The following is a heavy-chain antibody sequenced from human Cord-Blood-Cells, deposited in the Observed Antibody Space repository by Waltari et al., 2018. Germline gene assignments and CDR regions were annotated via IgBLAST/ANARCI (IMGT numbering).Heavy chain of an antibody. D-gene: IGHD3-22*01. CDR1: GGSISSYY. CDR3: ARGGYYYDSSGYYFDY. CDR2: IYTSGST. Sequence: QVQLQESGPGLVKPSETLSLTCTVSGGSISSYYWTWIRQPAGNGLEWIGRIYTSGSTNYNPSLKSRVTMSVDTSKNQFSLKLSSVTAADTAVYYCARGGYYYDSSGYYFDYWGQGTLVTVSS. J-gene: IGHJ4*02. V-gene: IGHV4-4*07.